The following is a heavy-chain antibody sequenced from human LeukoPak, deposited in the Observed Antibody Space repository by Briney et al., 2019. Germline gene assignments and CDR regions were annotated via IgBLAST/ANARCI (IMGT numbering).Heavy chain of an antibody. V-gene: IGHV3-30*18. CDR1: GFTFSTYA. D-gene: IGHD3-10*01. CDR3: AKDIRNDRFGGPGKY. Sequence: GGSLRLSCVVSGFTFSTYAMHWVRQAPGKGLEWVAIISYDGSDKYYADSVKGRFTISRDNSKNTQYLQMNSLRAEDTAVYYCAKDIRNDRFGGPGKYWGQGTLVTVSS. J-gene: IGHJ4*02. CDR2: ISYDGSDK.